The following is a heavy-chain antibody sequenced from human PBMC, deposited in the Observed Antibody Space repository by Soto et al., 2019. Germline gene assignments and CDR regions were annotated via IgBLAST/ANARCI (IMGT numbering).Heavy chain of an antibody. CDR2: ISAYNGNT. J-gene: IGHJ5*02. V-gene: IGHV1-18*01. D-gene: IGHD3-10*01. CDR1: GFTLSSYG. Sequence: GAPVEVSCQGSGFTLSSYGISWVGQAPGQRAEWMGWISAYNGNTNYAQKLQGRVTMTTDTSTSTAYMELRSLRSDDTAVYYCARDWRDYYGSGSDPGARRWFDPWGQGTLVTVSS. CDR3: ARDWRDYYGSGSDPGARRWFDP.